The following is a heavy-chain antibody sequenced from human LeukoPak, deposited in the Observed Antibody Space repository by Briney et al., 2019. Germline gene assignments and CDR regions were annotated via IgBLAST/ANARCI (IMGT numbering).Heavy chain of an antibody. J-gene: IGHJ3*02. Sequence: ASVKGSCKASGYTFSSYGISWGRQAPGQRLEWMGWVSAYNGNTNYAQKLQGRVTMTTDTSTSTAYMELRSLRSDDTAVYYCARVEYSSSPRGGDAFDIWGQGTMVTVSS. CDR2: VSAYNGNT. CDR3: ARVEYSSSPRGGDAFDI. V-gene: IGHV1-18*01. D-gene: IGHD6-6*01. CDR1: GYTFSSYG.